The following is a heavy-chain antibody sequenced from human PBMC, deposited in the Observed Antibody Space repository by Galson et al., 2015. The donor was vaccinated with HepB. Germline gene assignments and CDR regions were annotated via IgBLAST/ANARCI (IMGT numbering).Heavy chain of an antibody. CDR2: TYYTSKWYV. CDR3: VRDANWRYDH. Sequence: CAISGDSVSRNSVSWNWFRQSPWGGLEWLGRTYYTSKWYVDYAESVKSRIIINADSSKNQFSLQLNSVTPEDTAVYYCVRDANWRYDHWDQGTLVTVTS. CDR1: GDSVSRNSVS. D-gene: IGHD3-3*01. V-gene: IGHV6-1*01. J-gene: IGHJ4*02.